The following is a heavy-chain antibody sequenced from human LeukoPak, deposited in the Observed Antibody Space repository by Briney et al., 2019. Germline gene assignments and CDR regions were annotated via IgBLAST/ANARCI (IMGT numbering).Heavy chain of an antibody. V-gene: IGHV3-23*01. Sequence: KTGGSLRLSCAASGFTFSSYAMSWVRQAPGKGLEWVSAISGSGGSTYYADSVKGRFTISRDNSKNTLYLQMNSLRAEDTAVYYCAKVDFDDFWSGYYSSPVDYWGQGTLVTVSS. J-gene: IGHJ4*02. CDR2: ISGSGGST. D-gene: IGHD3-3*01. CDR3: AKVDFDDFWSGYYSSPVDY. CDR1: GFTFSSYA.